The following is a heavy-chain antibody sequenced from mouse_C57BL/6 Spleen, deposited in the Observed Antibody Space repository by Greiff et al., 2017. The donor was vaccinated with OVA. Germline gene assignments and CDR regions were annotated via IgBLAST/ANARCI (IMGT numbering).Heavy chain of an antibody. CDR3: AIYYYGSNWYFDV. CDR1: GYTFTSYW. D-gene: IGHD1-1*01. J-gene: IGHJ1*03. V-gene: IGHV1-7*01. CDR2: INPSSGYT. Sequence: VMLVESGAELAKPGASVKLSCKASGYTFTSYWMHWVKQRPGQGLEWIGYINPSSGYTKYNQKFKDKATLTADKSSSTPYMQLSSLTYEDSAVYYCAIYYYGSNWYFDVWGTGTTVTVSS.